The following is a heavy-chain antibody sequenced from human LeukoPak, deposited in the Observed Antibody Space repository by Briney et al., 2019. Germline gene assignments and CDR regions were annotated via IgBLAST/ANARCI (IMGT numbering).Heavy chain of an antibody. CDR2: ISYDGSNK. D-gene: IGHD4-17*01. J-gene: IGHJ6*02. V-gene: IGHV3-30-3*01. CDR1: GFTFSNYA. CDR3: ARDFAKYGDYGREVYYYYGMDV. Sequence: GGSLRLSCAASGFTFSNYAMHWVRQAPGKGLEWVAVISYDGSNKYYADSVKGRFTISRDNSKNTLYLQMNSLRAEDTAVYYCARDFAKYGDYGREVYYYYGMDVWGQGTTVTVSS.